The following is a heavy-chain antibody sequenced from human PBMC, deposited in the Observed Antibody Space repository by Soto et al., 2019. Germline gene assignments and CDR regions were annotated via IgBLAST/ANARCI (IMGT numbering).Heavy chain of an antibody. J-gene: IGHJ4*02. CDR2: ISHDGINK. V-gene: IGHV3-30-3*01. CDR1: GFTFSSYA. D-gene: IGHD2-2*01. Sequence: GGSLRLSCAASGFTFSSYAMNWVRQAPGKGLEWVALISHDGINKYYADSVRGRFTISRYSSTNTLYLQMNSLRAADTAVYYCGRCTSTSCHLGSDYWGQGTLVTVSS. CDR3: GRCTSTSCHLGSDY.